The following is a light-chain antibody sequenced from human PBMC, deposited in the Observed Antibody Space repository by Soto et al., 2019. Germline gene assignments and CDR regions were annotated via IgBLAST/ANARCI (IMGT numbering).Light chain of an antibody. Sequence: ECVLTHSPGSLSLSPGERATLSCRASQTVRNNYLAWYQQKPGQAPRLLIYDASSRATGIPDRFRGGGSGTDFTLTISRLEPEDFAVYYCQQFSSYKLTFGGGTKVDLK. CDR2: DAS. CDR3: QQFSSYKLT. V-gene: IGKV3-20*01. CDR1: QTVRNNY. J-gene: IGKJ4*01.